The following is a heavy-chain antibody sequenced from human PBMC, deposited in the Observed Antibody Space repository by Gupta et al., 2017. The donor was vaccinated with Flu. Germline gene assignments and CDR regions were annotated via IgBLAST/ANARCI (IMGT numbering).Heavy chain of an antibody. Sequence: QMKLVESGGGVVQFGTSLRLACAASGFTFRSSGMHWVRQAQGKGLEWVADIASDGSHKDYADSVRGRFTISRDNSKNTLSLEMDSLRVEDTAVYYCAKDGPWTASCPYYCYYMDVWGKGTTVTVSS. CDR2: IASDGSHK. CDR3: AKDGPWTASCPYYCYYMDV. J-gene: IGHJ6*03. CDR1: GFTFRSSG. D-gene: IGHD2-2*01. V-gene: IGHV3-30*18.